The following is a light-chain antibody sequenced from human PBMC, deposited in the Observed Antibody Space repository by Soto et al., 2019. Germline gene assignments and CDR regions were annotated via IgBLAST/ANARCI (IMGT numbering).Light chain of an antibody. CDR2: EVS. V-gene: IGLV2-14*01. Sequence: QAVVTQPASVSGSPGQSITISCTGTSSDVGYYNYVSWYQQHPGKAPKLMIYEVSNRPSGVSNRFSGSKSGNTASLTISGLQAEDEADYYCSSYTNTNTPVLFGGGTKLTVL. CDR1: SSDVGYYNY. CDR3: SSYTNTNTPVL. J-gene: IGLJ2*01.